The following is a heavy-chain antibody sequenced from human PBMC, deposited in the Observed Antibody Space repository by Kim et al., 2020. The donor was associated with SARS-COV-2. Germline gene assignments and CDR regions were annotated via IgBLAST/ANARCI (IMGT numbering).Heavy chain of an antibody. V-gene: IGHV4-34*01. CDR1: GGSFSGYY. CDR3: ARDTNYGSGSYYKHYNWFDP. CDR2: INHSGST. D-gene: IGHD3-10*01. J-gene: IGHJ5*02. Sequence: SETLSLTCAVYGGSFSGYYWSWIRQPPGKGLEWIGEINHSGSTNYNPSLKSRVTISVDTSKNQFSLKLSSVAAADTAVYYCARDTNYGSGSYYKHYNWFDPWGQGTLVTVSS.